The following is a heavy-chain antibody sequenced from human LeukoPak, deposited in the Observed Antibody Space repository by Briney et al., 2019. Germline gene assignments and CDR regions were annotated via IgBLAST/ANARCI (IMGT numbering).Heavy chain of an antibody. J-gene: IGHJ5*02. Sequence: PGGSLRLSCEGSGFTFSKAWLSWMRQAPGKGLEWVATINGGGRAQYYVDSVKGRFIISRDNVKNSLYLQMNSLRVEDTAVYYCASQSVTWGQGTLVTVSS. CDR3: ASQSVT. CDR2: INGGGRAQ. V-gene: IGHV3-7*03. D-gene: IGHD4-17*01. CDR1: GFTFSKAW.